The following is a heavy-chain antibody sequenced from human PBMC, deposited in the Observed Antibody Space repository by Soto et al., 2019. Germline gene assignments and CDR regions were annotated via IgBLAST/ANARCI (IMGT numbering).Heavy chain of an antibody. J-gene: IGHJ4*02. V-gene: IGHV1-3*01. D-gene: IGHD3-3*01. CDR3: AREGDDFLPLDC. Sequence: GASVKVSCKSSGFTFTSYAIHWLRQAPGQRPQWMGWINGGSGNTKYSQDFQGRVTFTRDTFATTAYLELSSLRSEDTAVYYCAREGDDFLPLDCWGQGTLVTVSS. CDR2: INGGSGNT. CDR1: GFTFTSYA.